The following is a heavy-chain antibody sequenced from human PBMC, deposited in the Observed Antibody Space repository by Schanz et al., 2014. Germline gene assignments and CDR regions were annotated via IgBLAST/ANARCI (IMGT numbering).Heavy chain of an antibody. CDR1: GYIFGSHG. D-gene: IGHD4-17*01. CDR3: AIHYGDRPL. Sequence: QLMQSGSEVRKPGASVKVSCKASGYIFGSHGMTWVRQAPGQGLEWMGIINPSGGSTSYAQKFQGRVTMARDTSTSTVYMELSSLRSEDTAVYYCAIHYGDRPLWGQGTLIAVSS. V-gene: IGHV1-46*01. J-gene: IGHJ4*02. CDR2: INPSGGST.